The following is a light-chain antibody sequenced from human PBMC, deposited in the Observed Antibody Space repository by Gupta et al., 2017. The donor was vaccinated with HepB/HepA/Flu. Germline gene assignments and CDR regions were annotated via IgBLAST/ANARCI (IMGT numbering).Light chain of an antibody. J-gene: IGLJ1*01. CDR2: GNN. CDR3: QSFDNSLRGTV. Sequence: HSVLTPPPSVSRPPGQKMTISCTVSSSNIGAGNHVHWYQQLPGAAPKVLIYGNNKRPSEVPDRFSGSTSGTSASLAITGLQAEDEADYYCQSFDNSLRGTVFGGGTKVAVL. V-gene: IGLV1-40*01. CDR1: SSNIGAGNH.